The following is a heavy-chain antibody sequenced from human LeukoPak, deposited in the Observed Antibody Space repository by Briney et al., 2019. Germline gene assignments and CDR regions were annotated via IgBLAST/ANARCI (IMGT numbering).Heavy chain of an antibody. Sequence: GGSLRLSCAASGFTFSDYYMSWIRQAPGKGLEWVSYISSSSSYTNYADSVKGRFTISRDDSKNTLYLQMNSLRAEDTAVYYCAKHYVRGLAVANTDYWGQGTLVTVSS. V-gene: IGHV3-11*03. CDR1: GFTFSDYY. CDR2: ISSSSSYT. CDR3: AKHYVRGLAVANTDY. J-gene: IGHJ4*02. D-gene: IGHD6-19*01.